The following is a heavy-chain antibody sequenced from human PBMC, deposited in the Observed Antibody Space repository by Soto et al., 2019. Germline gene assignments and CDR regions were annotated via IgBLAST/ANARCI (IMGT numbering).Heavy chain of an antibody. V-gene: IGHV6-1*01. CDR2: TYYRSKWYN. Sequence: PSQTLSLTCAISGDSVSSNSAAWNWIRQSPSRGLEWLGRTYYRSKWYNDYAVSVKSRITIHPDTSKNQFSLQLISVTPEDTAVYYCARVRDYYDTSGYFSETIDSWGQGTLVTVSS. J-gene: IGHJ4*02. D-gene: IGHD3-22*01. CDR1: GDSVSSNSAA. CDR3: ARVRDYYDTSGYFSETIDS.